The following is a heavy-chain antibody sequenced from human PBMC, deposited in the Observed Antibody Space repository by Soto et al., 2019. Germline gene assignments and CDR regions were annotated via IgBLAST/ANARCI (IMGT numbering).Heavy chain of an antibody. Sequence: GASLKISCKGSGYSFTSYWISWVRQMPGKGLEWMGRIDPSDSYTSYSPSFQGHDTISADKSISTAYLKWSSLKASDTAMYYCASSPRGYCSSTSCRELGNYYGMDVWGQGTTVTVSS. CDR1: GYSFTSYW. CDR3: ASSPRGYCSSTSCRELGNYYGMDV. J-gene: IGHJ6*02. V-gene: IGHV5-10-1*01. D-gene: IGHD2-2*01. CDR2: IDPSDSYT.